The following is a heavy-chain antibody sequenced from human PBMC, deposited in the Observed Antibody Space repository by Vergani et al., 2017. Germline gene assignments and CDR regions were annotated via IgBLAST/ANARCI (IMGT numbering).Heavy chain of an antibody. D-gene: IGHD6-19*01. V-gene: IGHV1-69*01. CDR2: IIPIFGTA. J-gene: IGHJ5*02. CDR3: AGFTHEGWGWYGFDP. Sequence: QVQLVQSGAEVKKPGSSVKVSCKASGGTFSSYAISWVRQAPGQGREWMGGIIPIFGTAHYAQKFQGRVTITADESTSTAYMELSSLRSEDTAVYYCAGFTHEGWGWYGFDPWGQGTLVTVSS. CDR1: GGTFSSYA.